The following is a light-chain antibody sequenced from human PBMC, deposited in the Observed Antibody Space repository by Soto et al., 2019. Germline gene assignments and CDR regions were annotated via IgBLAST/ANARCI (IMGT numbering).Light chain of an antibody. CDR2: RAS. Sequence: DIQMTQSPSTLSASVGGRVTIACRASQTINDWLAWYQQKPGKVPALLIYRASNLQNGVPSRFSGSGSGTEFTLTISSLQPDDFATYYCLQYTSYSYTFGQGTKVDIK. V-gene: IGKV1-5*03. CDR1: QTINDW. J-gene: IGKJ2*01. CDR3: LQYTSYSYT.